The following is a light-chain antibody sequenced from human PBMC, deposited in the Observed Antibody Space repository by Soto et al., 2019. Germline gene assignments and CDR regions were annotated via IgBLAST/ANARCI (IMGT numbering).Light chain of an antibody. CDR3: QHYNSYSEA. J-gene: IGKJ1*01. CDR1: QSISSW. Sequence: EIQMTQSPPTLSASVGDRVTTTCRASQSISSWLAWYQQKPGKAPKLLIYDASSLESGVPSRFSGSGSGTEFTLTISSLQPDDFATYYCQHYNSYSEAFGQGTKVDI. V-gene: IGKV1-5*01. CDR2: DAS.